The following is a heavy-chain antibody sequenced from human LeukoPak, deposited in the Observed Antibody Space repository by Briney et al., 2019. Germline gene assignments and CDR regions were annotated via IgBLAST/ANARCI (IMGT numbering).Heavy chain of an antibody. CDR2: SHYSGST. D-gene: IGHD3-9*01. CDR3: ARASGVLPSFEWANWFDT. J-gene: IGHJ5*02. CDR1: GGSIRTNDYY. V-gene: IGHV4-39*01. Sequence: SETLSLTCTVSGGSIRTNDYYWAWIRQPPGRDLEWIGTSHYSGSTFSNPPLKRRLTVSADTFRNQFYMKLSSVTAADTAVYDCARASGVLPSFEWANWFDTWGQGSLVTVSS.